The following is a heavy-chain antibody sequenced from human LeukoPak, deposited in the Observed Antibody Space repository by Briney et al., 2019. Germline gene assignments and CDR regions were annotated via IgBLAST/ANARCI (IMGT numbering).Heavy chain of an antibody. J-gene: IGHJ4*02. CDR2: VSWNSGSI. D-gene: IGHD3-10*01. Sequence: GGSLRLSCAASGFTFDDYAMHWVRQAPGKGLEWVSGVSWNSGSIGYADSVKGRFTISRDNAKNSLYLQMNSLRAEDTAVYYCAKGRSMVRGVIDYWGQGTLVTVSS. V-gene: IGHV3-9*01. CDR1: GFTFDDYA. CDR3: AKGRSMVRGVIDY.